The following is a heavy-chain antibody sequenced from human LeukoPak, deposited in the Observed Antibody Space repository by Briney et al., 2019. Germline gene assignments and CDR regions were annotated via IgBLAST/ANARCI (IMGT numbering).Heavy chain of an antibody. CDR2: IYTSGST. D-gene: IGHD3-10*01. V-gene: IGHV4-4*07. CDR1: GGSISSYY. Sequence: SETLSLTCTVSGGSISSYYWSWIRQPAGKGLEWIGRIYTSGSTNYNPSLKSRVTMSVDTSKNQFSLKLSSVTAADTAVYYCARASRGYSGSGTYLYYFDHWGQGTLVTVSS. CDR3: ARASRGYSGSGTYLYYFDH. J-gene: IGHJ4*02.